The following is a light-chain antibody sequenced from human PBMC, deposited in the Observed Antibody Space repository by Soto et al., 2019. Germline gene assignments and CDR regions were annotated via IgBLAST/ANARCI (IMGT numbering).Light chain of an antibody. J-gene: IGKJ3*01. CDR1: QSLLHSTGYNF. CDR2: LGS. CDR3: MQTLQTPPFT. Sequence: DIVMTQSPLSLPVTPGESASISCRSSQSLLHSTGYNFLDWYLQKPGQSPQLLIYLGSNRASGVPDRFSGTGSGTDFTLKISRVEADDVGVYYCMQTLQTPPFTFGPGTKVDIK. V-gene: IGKV2-28*01.